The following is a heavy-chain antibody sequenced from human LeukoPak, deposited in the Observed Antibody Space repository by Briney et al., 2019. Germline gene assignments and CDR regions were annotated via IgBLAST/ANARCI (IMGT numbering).Heavy chain of an antibody. J-gene: IGHJ2*01. CDR2: FYHSGGI. CDR3: ARDKSTIDSRIGYFDP. Sequence: PSETLSLTCAVSGDSVTTTNWWSWVRQPPGKGLEWIGQFYHSGGINYSPSLKNRVTMSVDKSKNHFYLKLTSVTAADTAVYFCARDKSTIDSRIGYFDPWGRGTLVTVSS. V-gene: IGHV4-4*02. D-gene: IGHD3-9*01. CDR1: GDSVTTTNW.